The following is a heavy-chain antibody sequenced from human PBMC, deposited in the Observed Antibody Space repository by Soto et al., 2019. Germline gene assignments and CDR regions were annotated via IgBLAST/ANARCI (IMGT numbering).Heavy chain of an antibody. D-gene: IGHD5-18*01. V-gene: IGHV1-69*01. J-gene: IGHJ4*02. CDR3: ARRRDRGYRYALDY. CDR1: GGTFSSYA. CDR2: IIPIFGTA. Sequence: QVQLVQSGAEVKKPGSSVKVSCKASGGTFSSYAISWVRQAPGQGLEWMGGIIPIFGTANYAQKFQGRVPITADESTSTAYREPSSLRSADTAVYYCARRRDRGYRYALDYWGQGTLVTVSS.